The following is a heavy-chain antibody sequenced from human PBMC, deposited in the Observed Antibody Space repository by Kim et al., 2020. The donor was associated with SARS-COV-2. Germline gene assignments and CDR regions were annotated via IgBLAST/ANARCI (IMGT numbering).Heavy chain of an antibody. D-gene: IGHD6-19*01. CDR3: ARGAVRDPYYFDY. J-gene: IGHJ4*02. Sequence: YADAVKGRFTLSRDNAKNSLYLQMNSMRAEDTAVYYCARGAVRDPYYFDYWGQGTLVTVSS. V-gene: IGHV3-11*01.